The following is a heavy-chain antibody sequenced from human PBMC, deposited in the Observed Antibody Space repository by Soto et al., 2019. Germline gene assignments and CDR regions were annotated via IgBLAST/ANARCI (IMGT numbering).Heavy chain of an antibody. CDR3: AKDLRPDGVWDFDY. CDR1: GFTFSNYT. J-gene: IGHJ4*02. CDR2: INSGGRT. Sequence: GRSLRLSCAASGFTFSNYTMNWVRQAPGKGLEWVSGINSGGRTYYADSVKGRFTISRDDSKNTLYLQIISLRAEDTAVYYCAKDLRPDGVWDFDYWGQGTLVTVSS. V-gene: IGHV3-23*01. D-gene: IGHD4-17*01.